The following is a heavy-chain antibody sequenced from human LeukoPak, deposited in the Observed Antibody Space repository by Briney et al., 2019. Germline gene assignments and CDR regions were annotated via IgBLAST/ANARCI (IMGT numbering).Heavy chain of an antibody. Sequence: SQTLSLTCTVSGVSVNSGIYYWTWLRQLPGEGLEWIGYISSSGITKYNPVLRSRFTVSFAPSKNQFSLTVTFVTAADTGMYYCARDFYGSGSSPLGFDPWGQGTLVTVSS. V-gene: IGHV4-31*03. CDR1: GVSVNSGIYY. CDR3: ARDFYGSGSSPLGFDP. CDR2: ISSSGIT. J-gene: IGHJ5*02. D-gene: IGHD3-10*01.